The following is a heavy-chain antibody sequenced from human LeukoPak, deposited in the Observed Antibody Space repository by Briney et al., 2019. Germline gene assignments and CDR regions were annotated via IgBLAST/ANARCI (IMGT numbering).Heavy chain of an antibody. CDR1: GGSISSSSYY. J-gene: IGHJ4*02. D-gene: IGHD5-18*01. V-gene: IGHV4-39*01. Sequence: SETLSLTCTVSGGSISSSSYYWGCIRQPPGKGLDWIGSIYYSGSTYYNPSLNSRVTISVDTSKNQFSLKLSSVTAADTAVYYCAKLFGYSYGKVDLWGQGTLVTVSS. CDR3: AKLFGYSYGKVDL. CDR2: IYYSGST.